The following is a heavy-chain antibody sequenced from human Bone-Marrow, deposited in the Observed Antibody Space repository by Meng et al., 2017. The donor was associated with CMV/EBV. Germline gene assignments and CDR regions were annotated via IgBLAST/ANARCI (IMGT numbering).Heavy chain of an antibody. V-gene: IGHV1-2*02. CDR2: INPSSGGT. CDR3: ARGGGYSSSWPLGY. CDR1: GYTFTGYY. Sequence: GRLVQSGAEVKRPGASVNVSCKSSGYTFTGYYMHWVRQAPGQGLEWMGWINPSSGGTNYAQKFQGRVTMTRDTSISTAYMELSRLRSDDTAVYYCARGGGYSSSWPLGYWGQGTLVTVSS. J-gene: IGHJ4*02. D-gene: IGHD6-13*01.